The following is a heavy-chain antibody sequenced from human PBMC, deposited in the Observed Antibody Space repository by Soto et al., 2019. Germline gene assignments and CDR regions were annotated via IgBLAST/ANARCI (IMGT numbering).Heavy chain of an antibody. CDR1: GFTFSSYA. Sequence: EVQLLESGGGLVQPGGSLRLSCAASGFTFSSYAMRWVRQAPVKGLEWVSAISGSGGSTYYADPVKGRFTISRDNSKNTLYLQMNSLRAADTAVYYCARRGSGSYYDYWGQGTLVTVSS. D-gene: IGHD1-26*01. CDR2: ISGSGGST. CDR3: ARRGSGSYYDY. J-gene: IGHJ4*02. V-gene: IGHV3-23*01.